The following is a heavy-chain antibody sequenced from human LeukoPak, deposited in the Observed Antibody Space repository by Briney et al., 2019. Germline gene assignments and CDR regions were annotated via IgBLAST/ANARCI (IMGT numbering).Heavy chain of an antibody. D-gene: IGHD6-13*01. CDR2: ISGSGGST. J-gene: IGHJ3*02. CDR3: AKGSLYSSSSVDAFDI. V-gene: IGHV3-23*01. CDR1: GFTFSSYA. Sequence: GGSLRLSCAASGFTFSSYAMSWVRQAPGKGLEWVSAISGSGGSTYYADSVKGRFTISRDNSKNTLYLQMNSLRAEDTAVCYCAKGSLYSSSSVDAFDIWGQGTMVTVSS.